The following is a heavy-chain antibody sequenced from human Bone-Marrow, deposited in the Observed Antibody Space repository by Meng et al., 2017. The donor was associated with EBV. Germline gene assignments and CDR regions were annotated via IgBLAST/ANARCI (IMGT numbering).Heavy chain of an antibody. J-gene: IGHJ4*02. D-gene: IGHD3-9*01. Sequence: QITLKESGSTLVKPTQTLTLTCTFSGFSLTSGVGVGWIRQPPGKALEWLALIHWDDEKRYSPSLESRLTITKDTSKNEVVLTMTNMDPVDTATYYCARRLRYNNWLFDFWGPGTLVTVSS. CDR1: GFSLTSGVG. V-gene: IGHV2-5*02. CDR2: IHWDDEK. CDR3: ARRLRYNNWLFDF.